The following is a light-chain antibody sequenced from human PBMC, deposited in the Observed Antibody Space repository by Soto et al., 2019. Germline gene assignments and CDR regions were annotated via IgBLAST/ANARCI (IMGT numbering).Light chain of an antibody. CDR3: MQGTHWPYT. V-gene: IGKV2-30*01. Sequence: DVVMTQSPLSLPVTLGQPASISCRSSQSPEYSDGNTYLTWFQQRPGQSPRRLIYKVSNRDSGVPDRFSGSGSGTDFTLRISSVEAEDVGVYYCMQGTHWPYTFGQGTKLEIK. CDR1: QSPEYSDGNTY. J-gene: IGKJ2*01. CDR2: KVS.